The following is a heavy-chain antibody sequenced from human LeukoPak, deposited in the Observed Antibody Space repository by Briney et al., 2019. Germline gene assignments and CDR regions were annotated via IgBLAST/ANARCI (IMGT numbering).Heavy chain of an antibody. Sequence: GGSLRLSCAASGFTFSSYSMNWVRQAPGKGLEWVSSISSSSSYIYYADSVKGRFTISRDNAKNSLYLQMNSLRAEDMAVYYCARGTSIGDYYDSSGYYEDFDYWGQGTLVTVSS. V-gene: IGHV3-21*01. CDR2: ISSSSSYI. D-gene: IGHD3-22*01. CDR1: GFTFSSYS. CDR3: ARGTSIGDYYDSSGYYEDFDY. J-gene: IGHJ4*02.